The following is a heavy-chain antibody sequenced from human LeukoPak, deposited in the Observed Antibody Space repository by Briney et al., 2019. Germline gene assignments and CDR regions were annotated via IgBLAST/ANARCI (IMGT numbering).Heavy chain of an antibody. J-gene: IGHJ6*03. CDR2: ISAYNGNT. V-gene: IGHV1-18*01. Sequence: GASVKVSXKASGYTFTSYGISWVRQAPGQGLEWMGWISAYNGNTNYAQKLQGRVTMATDTSTSTAHMELRSLRSDDTAVYYCARGIAVAGGYYYYYMDVWGKGTTVTVSS. D-gene: IGHD6-19*01. CDR1: GYTFTSYG. CDR3: ARGIAVAGGYYYYYMDV.